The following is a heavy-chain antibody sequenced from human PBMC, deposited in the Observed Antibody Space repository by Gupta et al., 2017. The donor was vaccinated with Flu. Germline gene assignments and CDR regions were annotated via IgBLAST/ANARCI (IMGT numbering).Heavy chain of an antibody. CDR2: IDWDASK. D-gene: IGHD3-3*01. J-gene: IGHJ5*02. CDR1: GFSLSTSGMR. Sequence: QVTMKESGPALVKPTQTLTLTCTFSGFSLSTSGMRVSWIRQPPGKALEWLARIDWDASKFYSTSLKTRLTISKDTPKNQVVLRMTNMDNGDKATYYCARTHVSIFGVDIISGFDPWGQGTPVTVAS. CDR3: ARTHVSIFGVDIISGFDP. V-gene: IGHV2-70*04.